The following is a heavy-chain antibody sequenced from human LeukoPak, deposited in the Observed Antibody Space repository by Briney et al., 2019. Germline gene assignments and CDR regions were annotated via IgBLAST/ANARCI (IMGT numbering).Heavy chain of an antibody. Sequence: ASVPVSCLASGYTFPGHYIHWVGPAPGQGLEWMGWINPNSGGTHYAQKFQGRVTMTRDTSISTAYMELSRLRSDDAAAYYCARYVYYYDSSSSLGFSDYWGQGTLVTVSA. D-gene: IGHD3-22*01. CDR2: INPNSGGT. J-gene: IGHJ4*02. CDR1: GYTFPGHY. V-gene: IGHV1-2*02. CDR3: ARYVYYYDSSSSLGFSDY.